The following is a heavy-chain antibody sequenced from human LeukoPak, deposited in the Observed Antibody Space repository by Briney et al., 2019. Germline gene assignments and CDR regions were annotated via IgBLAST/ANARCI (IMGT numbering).Heavy chain of an antibody. CDR3: ARSSDSSGYYDYFDY. V-gene: IGHV5-51*01. CDR1: GYRFTSYW. D-gene: IGHD3-22*01. Sequence: GESLKISCKGSGYRFTSYWIGWVRQMPGKRLEWMADIYPGDSDTRYSPSFQGQVTISADKSISTAYLQWSSLKASDTAMYYCARSSDSSGYYDYFDYWGQGTLVTVSS. CDR2: IYPGDSDT. J-gene: IGHJ4*02.